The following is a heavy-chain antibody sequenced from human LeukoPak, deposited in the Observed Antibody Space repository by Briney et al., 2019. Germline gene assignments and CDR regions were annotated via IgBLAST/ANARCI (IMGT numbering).Heavy chain of an antibody. CDR3: TKGQWQAFDY. Sequence: GGSLRLSCAASGFTFCDYAMHWVRQVPGKGLEWVSYISWNGGSINYADSVKGRFTISRDNAKNSLYLQMDSLRSEDMALYYCTKGQWQAFDYWGQGALVTIST. CDR2: ISWNGGSI. CDR1: GFTFCDYA. D-gene: IGHD6-19*01. J-gene: IGHJ4*02. V-gene: IGHV3-9*03.